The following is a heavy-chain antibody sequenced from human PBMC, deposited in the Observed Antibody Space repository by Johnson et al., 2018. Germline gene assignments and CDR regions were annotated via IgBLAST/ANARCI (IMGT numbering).Heavy chain of an antibody. J-gene: IGHJ1*01. CDR2: IWYDGSNK. CDR3: ARARMPYGDYLEYFQH. D-gene: IGHD4-17*01. V-gene: IGHV3-33*01. Sequence: QVQLVQSGGGVVQPGRSLRLSCAASEFTFSTYGMHWVRQAPGKGLEWVAVIWYDGSNKYYADSVKGRFTISRDNSKNTLYLQMNSLRAEDPAVYYCARARMPYGDYLEYFQHWGQGTLVTVSS. CDR1: EFTFSTYG.